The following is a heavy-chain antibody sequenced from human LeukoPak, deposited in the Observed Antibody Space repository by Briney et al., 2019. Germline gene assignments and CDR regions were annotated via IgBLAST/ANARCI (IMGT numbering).Heavy chain of an antibody. D-gene: IGHD5-18*01. V-gene: IGHV3-7*01. Sequence: GGSLRLSCAASGFTFSSYWMSWVRQAPGKGLEWVANIKQDGSEKYYVDSVKGRFTISRDNAKNSLYLQMNSLRAEDTAVYYCARDRIQLWLSWYFDLWGPGTLVTVSS. CDR3: ARDRIQLWLSWYFDL. CDR2: IKQDGSEK. CDR1: GFTFSSYW. J-gene: IGHJ2*01.